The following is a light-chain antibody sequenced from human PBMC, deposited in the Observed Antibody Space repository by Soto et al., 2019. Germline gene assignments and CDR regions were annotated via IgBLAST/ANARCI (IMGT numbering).Light chain of an antibody. J-gene: IGLJ1*01. CDR2: VND. V-gene: IGLV1-44*01. Sequence: QSVLTHPPSASGTPGQRVTISCSASTSNIGDNTVGWYQHLPGSAPKVLIYVNDQRPSGVPDRFSGSRSGTSASLTISGLQSEDEADYYRASWDDSPNGHVFGTGTKVTVL. CDR1: TSNIGDNT. CDR3: ASWDDSPNGHV.